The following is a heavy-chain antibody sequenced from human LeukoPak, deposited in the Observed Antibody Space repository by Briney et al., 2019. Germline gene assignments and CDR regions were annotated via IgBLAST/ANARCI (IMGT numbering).Heavy chain of an antibody. CDR3: AKDQSVWSHDAFDI. V-gene: IGHV3-48*01. CDR1: GFTFSSYR. D-gene: IGHD3-16*01. J-gene: IGHJ3*02. Sequence: GGSLRLSCAASGFTFSSYRMNWVRQAPGKGLEWVSYISSSSSTIYYADSVKGRFTISRDNSKNTLYLQMNSLRAEDTAVYYCAKDQSVWSHDAFDIWGQGTMVTVSS. CDR2: ISSSSSTI.